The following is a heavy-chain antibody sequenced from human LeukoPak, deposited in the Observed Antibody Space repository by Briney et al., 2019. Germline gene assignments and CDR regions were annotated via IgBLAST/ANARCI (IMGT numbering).Heavy chain of an antibody. J-gene: IGHJ4*02. CDR3: ARHIVATIYYFDY. D-gene: IGHD5-12*01. V-gene: IGHV4-59*01. CDR2: IYYSGST. Sequence: SETLSLTCTVSGGSISSYYWSWIRQPPGKGLEWIGYIYYSGSTNYNPSLKGRVTISVDTSKNQFSLKLSSVTAADTAVYYCARHIVATIYYFDYWGQGTLVTVSS. CDR1: GGSISSYY.